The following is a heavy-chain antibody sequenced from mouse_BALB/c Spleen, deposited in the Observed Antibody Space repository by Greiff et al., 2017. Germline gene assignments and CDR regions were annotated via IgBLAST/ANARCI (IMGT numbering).Heavy chain of an antibody. J-gene: IGHJ2*01. CDR2: INSNGGST. CDR3: ARDLPYYFDY. V-gene: IGHV5-6-3*01. Sequence: EVKLVESGGGLVQPGGSLKLSCAASGFTFSSYGMSWVRQTPDNRLELVATINSNGGSTYYPDSVKGRFTISRDNAKNTLYLQMSSLKSEDTAMYYCARDLPYYFDYWGQGTTLTVSS. CDR1: GFTFSSYG.